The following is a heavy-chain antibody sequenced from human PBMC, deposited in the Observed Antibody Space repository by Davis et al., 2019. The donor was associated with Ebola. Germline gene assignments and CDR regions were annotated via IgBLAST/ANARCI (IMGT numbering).Heavy chain of an antibody. J-gene: IGHJ6*02. CDR3: ARGGYFDWLEQSYYGMDV. CDR1: GYTFTSYD. CDR2: MNPNSGNT. Sequence: AASVKVSCKASGYTFTSYDINWVRQATGQGLEWMGWMNPNSGNTGYAQKFQGRVTMTRNTSISTAYMELSSLRSEDTAVYYCARGGYFDWLEQSYYGMDVWGQGTTVTVSS. D-gene: IGHD3-9*01. V-gene: IGHV1-8*01.